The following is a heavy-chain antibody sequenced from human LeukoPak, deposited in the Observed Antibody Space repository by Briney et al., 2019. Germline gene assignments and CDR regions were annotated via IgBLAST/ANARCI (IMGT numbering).Heavy chain of an antibody. CDR2: ISGSGGST. J-gene: IGHJ5*02. CDR3: VRGGESTWS. V-gene: IGHV3-23*01. CDR1: GFTFSSYA. Sequence: PGGSLRLSCAASGFTFSSYAMSWVRQAPGEGLEWVSTISGSGGSTYYADSVKGRITISRDNSKNTLYLQMNSLRAEDTAVYYCVRGGESTWSWGQGTLVTVSS. D-gene: IGHD2-15*01.